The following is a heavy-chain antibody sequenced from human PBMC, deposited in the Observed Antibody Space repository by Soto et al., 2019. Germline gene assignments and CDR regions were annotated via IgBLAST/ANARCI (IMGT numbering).Heavy chain of an antibody. V-gene: IGHV3-30*18. CDR2: ISYDGSNK. J-gene: IGHJ3*02. CDR1: GFTFSSYG. D-gene: IGHD4-17*01. Sequence: QVQLVESGGGVVQPGRTLRLSCAASGFTFSSYGMHWVRQAPGKGLERVAVISYDGSNKYYADSVKGRFTISRDNSKKSLYLQIICLSAEDTAVYYCAKLHGDSPGAFDIWGEGTMFTVSS. CDR3: AKLHGDSPGAFDI.